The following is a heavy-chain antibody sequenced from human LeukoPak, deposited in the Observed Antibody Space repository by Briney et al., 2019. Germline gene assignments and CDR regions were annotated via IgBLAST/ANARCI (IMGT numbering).Heavy chain of an antibody. Sequence: SETLSLTCAVYGGSFSGYYWSWIRQPPGKGLEWIGEINHSGSTNYNPSLKSRVTISVDTSKNQFSLKLSSVTAADTAVYYCARGVNYYDSSGYFLRGGYFDYWGQGTLVTVSS. J-gene: IGHJ4*02. CDR2: INHSGST. CDR1: GGSFSGYY. D-gene: IGHD3-22*01. CDR3: ARGVNYYDSSGYFLRGGYFDY. V-gene: IGHV4-34*01.